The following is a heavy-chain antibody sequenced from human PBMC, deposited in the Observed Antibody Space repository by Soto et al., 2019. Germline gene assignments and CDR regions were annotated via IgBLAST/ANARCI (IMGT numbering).Heavy chain of an antibody. Sequence: QVQLQQWGAGLLKPSETLSLTCAVYGGSFSGYYWSWIRQPPGKGLEWIGEINHSGSTNYNPSLKRRVTISVDTSKNQFSLQLSSVTAADTAVYYCARVIVAVAGTVDYWGQGTLVTVSS. D-gene: IGHD6-19*01. J-gene: IGHJ4*02. V-gene: IGHV4-34*01. CDR2: INHSGST. CDR3: ARVIVAVAGTVDY. CDR1: GGSFSGYY.